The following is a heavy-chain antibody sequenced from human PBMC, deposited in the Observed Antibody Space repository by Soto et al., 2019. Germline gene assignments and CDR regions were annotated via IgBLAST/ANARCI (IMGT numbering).Heavy chain of an antibody. V-gene: IGHV3-30-3*01. CDR1: GFTFSSYA. CDR3: ARAYEGDYFDC. D-gene: IGHD3-16*01. Sequence: QVQLVESGGGVVQPGRSLRLSCAASGFTFSSYAMHWVRQAPGKGLEWVAVISYDGSNKYYADSVKGRFTISRDNSKNPLYLQMNSLRAEEAAVYYCARAYEGDYFDCWGQGTLVTVSS. J-gene: IGHJ4*02. CDR2: ISYDGSNK.